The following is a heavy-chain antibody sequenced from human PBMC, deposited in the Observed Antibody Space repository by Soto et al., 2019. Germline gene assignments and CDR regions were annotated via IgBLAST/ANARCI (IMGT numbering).Heavy chain of an antibody. CDR1: GGSFSGYY. CDR3: ARGKGYSGYDSRTKHYYYMDV. CDR2: ITHSGST. Sequence: QVQLQQWGAGLLKPSETLSLTCAVYGGSFSGYYWSWIRQPPGKGLEWIGEITHSGSTNYNPSLKSRVIISVDTSKNQVSLKLSSVTAADTAVYYCARGKGYSGYDSRTKHYYYMDVWGKGTTVTVSS. D-gene: IGHD5-12*01. J-gene: IGHJ6*03. V-gene: IGHV4-34*01.